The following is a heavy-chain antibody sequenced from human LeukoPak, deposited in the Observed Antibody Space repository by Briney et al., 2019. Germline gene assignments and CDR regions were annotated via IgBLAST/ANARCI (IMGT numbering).Heavy chain of an antibody. V-gene: IGHV3-30*18. Sequence: GGSLRLSCAASGFAFSSYGMHWVRQAPGKGLAWVAVISYDGTNKYYADSVKGRFTISRDNSKNTLYLRMNSLRAEDTAVYYCAKGGPLGYCSSTSCPDYFDYWGQGTLVTVSS. CDR3: AKGGPLGYCSSTSCPDYFDY. CDR1: GFAFSSYG. J-gene: IGHJ4*02. D-gene: IGHD2-2*01. CDR2: ISYDGTNK.